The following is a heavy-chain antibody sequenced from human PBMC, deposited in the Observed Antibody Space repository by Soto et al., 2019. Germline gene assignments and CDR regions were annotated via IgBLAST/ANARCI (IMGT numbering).Heavy chain of an antibody. CDR1: GDSITSNNHY. CDR3: ASHYTVTVSSFDY. V-gene: IGHV4-39*02. J-gene: IGHJ4*02. CDR2: VYSRGST. D-gene: IGHD4-17*01. Sequence: QLQLQESGPGLVKPSETLSLTCTVSGDSITSNNHYWVWIRQPPGKGLEWIGAVYSRGSTYYNPSLPSRVSMSVDTSKNHFSLNVSSVTAADTALYFCASHYTVTVSSFDYWGLGTLVTVSS.